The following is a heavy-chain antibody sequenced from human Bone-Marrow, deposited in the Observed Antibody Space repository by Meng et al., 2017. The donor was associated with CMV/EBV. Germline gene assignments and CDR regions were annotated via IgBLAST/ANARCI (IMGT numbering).Heavy chain of an antibody. J-gene: IGHJ6*02. CDR3: AKDGIWTGYYTYFGDYYRMDF. CDR1: GFRFNTYA. CDR2: ITYDGSNK. V-gene: IGHV3-30-3*01. D-gene: IGHD3/OR15-3a*01. Sequence: GGSLRLSCAASGFRFNTYAIHWVRQAPGKGLEWVALITYDGSNKYYAESVKGRFTISRDNSKNTLYLQMNSLRAEDTAVYYCAKDGIWTGYYTYFGDYYRMDFWGQGTTVTVSS.